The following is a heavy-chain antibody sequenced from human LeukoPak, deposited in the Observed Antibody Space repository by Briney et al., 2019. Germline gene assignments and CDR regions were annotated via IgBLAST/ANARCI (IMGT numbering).Heavy chain of an antibody. CDR3: ARLNSLGYSSGWYPDY. J-gene: IGHJ4*02. D-gene: IGHD6-19*01. V-gene: IGHV4-39*01. CDR1: GGSISSSSYY. CDR2: IYYSGST. Sequence: SETLSLTCTVSGGSISSSSYYWGWIRQPPGKGLEWIGSIYYSGSTYYNPPLKSRVTISVDTSKNQFSLKLSSVTAADTAVYYCARLNSLGYSSGWYPDYWGQGTLVTVSS.